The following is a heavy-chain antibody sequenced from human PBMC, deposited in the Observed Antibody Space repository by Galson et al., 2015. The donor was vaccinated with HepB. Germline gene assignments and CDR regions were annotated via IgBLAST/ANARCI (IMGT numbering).Heavy chain of an antibody. CDR3: AKDNRGEIVGATLDY. CDR1: GFTFDDYA. CDR2: ISWNSGSI. Sequence: SLRLSCAASGFTFDDYAMHWVRRAPGKGLEWVSGISWNSGSIDYADSVKGRFTISRDNAKNSLYLQMNSLRAEDTALYYCAKDNRGEIVGATLDYWGQGTLVTVSS. D-gene: IGHD1-26*01. V-gene: IGHV3-9*01. J-gene: IGHJ4*02.